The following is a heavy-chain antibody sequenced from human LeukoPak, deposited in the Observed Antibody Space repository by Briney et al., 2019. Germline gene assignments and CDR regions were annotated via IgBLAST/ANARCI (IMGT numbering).Heavy chain of an antibody. D-gene: IGHD3-10*01. CDR3: ARVGYSSGSYYSGLHYYYYMDV. CDR1: GFSFSSYN. Sequence: PGGSLRLSCAASGFSFSSYNLNWVRQAPGKGLEWVSSLSTSSSYIYYADSVKGRFTISRDNAKNSLYLQMNSLRAEDTAVYYCARVGYSSGSYYSGLHYYYYMDVWGKGTTVTISS. CDR2: LSTSSSYI. V-gene: IGHV3-21*01. J-gene: IGHJ6*03.